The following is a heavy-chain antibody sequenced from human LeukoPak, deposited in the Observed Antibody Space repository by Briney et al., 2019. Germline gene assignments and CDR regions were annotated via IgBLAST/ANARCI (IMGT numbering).Heavy chain of an antibody. J-gene: IGHJ4*02. V-gene: IGHV3-53*01. D-gene: IGHD3-16*02. CDR2: IYSGGTT. Sequence: GGSLRLSCAASGFTVSSNYMSWVRQAPGKGLQWVSVIYSGGTTYYADSVKGRFTISRDNSNNTLCLQMNSLRAEDTAVYYCAGGGSNRRFDFRGQGTLVTVSS. CDR3: AGGGSNRRFDF. CDR1: GFTVSSNY.